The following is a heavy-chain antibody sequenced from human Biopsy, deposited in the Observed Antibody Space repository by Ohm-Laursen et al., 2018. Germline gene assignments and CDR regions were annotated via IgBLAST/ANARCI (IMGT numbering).Heavy chain of an antibody. Sequence: LSLTCAASGFAFSYYGLHWVRQAPGKGLQWVAVMWSDGINKNYADSVKGRFAVSRDNSNNVLYLQMSSLRDEDSAVYYCARDDDTTGHYMILNHWGQGTLVTVSS. V-gene: IGHV3-33*01. J-gene: IGHJ5*02. CDR2: MWSDGINK. CDR3: ARDDDTTGHYMILNH. D-gene: IGHD3-9*01. CDR1: GFAFSYYG.